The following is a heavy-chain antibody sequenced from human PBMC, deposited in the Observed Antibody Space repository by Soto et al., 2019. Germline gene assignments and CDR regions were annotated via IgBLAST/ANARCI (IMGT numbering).Heavy chain of an antibody. CDR3: AAGRTGGSYYGMDV. V-gene: IGHV1-58*01. CDR2: IVAGSGNT. D-gene: IGHD2-2*01. J-gene: IGHJ6*02. CDR1: GFTYSDSA. Sequence: SVKVSCKDSGFTYSDSAVQWVRQARGQGLEWIGWIVAGSGNTNYAQKFQERVTITRDMSTSTAYMEVRSLRSEDTAVYYCAAGRTGGSYYGMDVWGQGTTVTVSS.